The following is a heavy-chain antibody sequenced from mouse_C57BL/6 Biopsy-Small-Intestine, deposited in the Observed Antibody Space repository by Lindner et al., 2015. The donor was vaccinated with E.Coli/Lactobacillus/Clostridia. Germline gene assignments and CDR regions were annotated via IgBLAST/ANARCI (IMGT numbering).Heavy chain of an antibody. CDR2: ISSGSSTI. V-gene: IGHV5-17*01. J-gene: IGHJ4*01. CDR3: ARPFYYALDY. CDR1: GFTFSDYG. Sequence: VQLQESGGGLVKPEGSLKLSCAASGFTFSDYGIHWVRQAPEKGLEWVAYISSGSSTIYYADTVKGRFTISRDNAKNTLFLQMTSLRSEDTAMYYCARPFYYALDYWGQGTSVTVSS.